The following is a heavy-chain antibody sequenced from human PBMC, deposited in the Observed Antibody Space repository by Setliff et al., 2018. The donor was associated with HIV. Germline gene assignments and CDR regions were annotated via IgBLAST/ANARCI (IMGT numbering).Heavy chain of an antibody. J-gene: IGHJ4*02. V-gene: IGHV1-2*06. CDR3: ARGVKGIATTGKYYFDY. Sequence: GASVKVSCKTSGYAFTDYSIHRVRQAPGQGLEWVGRINPDSRGTNYAQTFQGRVTMTRDTSVSTAYMELSRLKSDDTAVFYCARGVKGIATTGKYYFDYWGQGTLVTV. D-gene: IGHD6-13*01. CDR2: INPDSRGT. CDR1: GYAFTDYS.